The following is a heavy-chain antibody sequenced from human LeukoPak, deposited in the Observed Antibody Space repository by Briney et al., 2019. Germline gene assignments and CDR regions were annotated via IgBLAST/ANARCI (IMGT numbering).Heavy chain of an antibody. CDR2: ISYDGSNK. Sequence: GGSLRLSCAASGFTFSSYAMHWVRQAPGKGLEWVAVISYDGSNKYYADSVKGRFTISRDNSKNTLYLQMNSLRAEDTAVYYCAKPRGSQAYYFDYWGQGTLVTVSS. CDR1: GFTFSSYA. J-gene: IGHJ4*02. CDR3: AKPRGSQAYYFDY. V-gene: IGHV3-30-3*02.